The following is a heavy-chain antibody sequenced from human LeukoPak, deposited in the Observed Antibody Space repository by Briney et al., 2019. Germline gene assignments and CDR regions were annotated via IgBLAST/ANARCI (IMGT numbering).Heavy chain of an antibody. Sequence: SETLSLTCTVSGDSISSYYWSWIRQPPGKGLEWIGYIYYSGSTNYNPSLKSRVTISIDTSKDQFSLKLSSVTAADTAVYYCARGLLDGYTHPAAFDIWGQGTMVTVSS. V-gene: IGHV4-59*01. J-gene: IGHJ3*02. CDR3: ARGLLDGYTHPAAFDI. CDR2: IYYSGST. D-gene: IGHD5-24*01. CDR1: GDSISSYY.